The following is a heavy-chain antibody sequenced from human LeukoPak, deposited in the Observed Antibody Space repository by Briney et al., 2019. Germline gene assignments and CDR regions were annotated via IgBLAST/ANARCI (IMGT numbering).Heavy chain of an antibody. CDR2: INHSGST. CDR1: GGSFSGYY. CDR3: VRVEVGVLN. D-gene: IGHD3-22*01. Sequence: SETLSLTCAVYGGSFSGYYWTWIRQSPRKGLEWIGEINHSGSTNYNPSLKSRVTISVDTPKNQFSLKLSSVTAADTAVYYCVRVEVGVLNWGQGTLVTVSS. V-gene: IGHV4-34*01. J-gene: IGHJ4*02.